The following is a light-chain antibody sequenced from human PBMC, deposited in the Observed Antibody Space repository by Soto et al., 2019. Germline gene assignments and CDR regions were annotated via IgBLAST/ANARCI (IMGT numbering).Light chain of an antibody. CDR2: AAS. V-gene: IGKV1-9*01. CDR1: QGTSSF. Sequence: DIQLTQSPSFLSAAVGDRVTLTCRASQGTSSFLAWYQQKPGKAPKLLISAASTLQSGVPSRLSGSGSGTEFTLTISSLQTEDFATYYCQQLNTHPYTFGQGTKLEI. J-gene: IGKJ2*01. CDR3: QQLNTHPYT.